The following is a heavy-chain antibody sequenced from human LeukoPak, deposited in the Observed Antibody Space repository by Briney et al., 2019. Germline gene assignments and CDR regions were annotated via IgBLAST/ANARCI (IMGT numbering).Heavy chain of an antibody. CDR1: GGSFSGYY. D-gene: IGHD1-26*01. V-gene: IGHV4-34*01. J-gene: IGHJ4*02. CDR2: INHSGST. Sequence: PSETLSLTCAVYGGSFSGYYWSWIRQPPGKGLEWIGEINHSGSTNYNPSLKSRVTISVDTSKNQFSLKLSSVTAADTAVYYCARGPRIVGATPRPYYDFDYWGQGTLVTVSS. CDR3: ARGPRIVGATPRPYYDFDY.